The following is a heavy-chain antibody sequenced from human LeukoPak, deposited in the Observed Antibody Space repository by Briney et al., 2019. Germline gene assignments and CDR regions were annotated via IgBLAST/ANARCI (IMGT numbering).Heavy chain of an antibody. CDR2: ISSSGSGGNT. CDR1: GFTFTKHA. CDR3: ANDRTVGASYWYFDL. D-gene: IGHD1-26*01. V-gene: IGHV3-23*01. J-gene: IGHJ2*01. Sequence: PGGSLRLFCAASGFTFTKHAMNWARQAPGKGLEWVSGISSSGSGGNTYYADSVKGRFTISRDSSKNTLFLQMNTLGAEDTAIYYCANDRTVGASYWYFDLWGRGTLVTVSS.